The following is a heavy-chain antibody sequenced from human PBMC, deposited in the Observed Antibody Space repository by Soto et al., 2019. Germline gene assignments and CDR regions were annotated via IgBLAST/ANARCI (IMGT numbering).Heavy chain of an antibody. J-gene: IGHJ6*02. Sequence: SETLSLTCTVSGGSISSYYWSWIRQPAGKGLEWIGRIYTSGSTNYNPSLKSRVTMSVDTSKNQFSLKLSSVTAADTAVYYCARDGHASNYDFWSGYYPRYYYYYGMDVWGQGTTVTVSS. CDR2: IYTSGST. D-gene: IGHD3-3*01. V-gene: IGHV4-4*07. CDR3: ARDGHASNYDFWSGYYPRYYYYYGMDV. CDR1: GGSISSYY.